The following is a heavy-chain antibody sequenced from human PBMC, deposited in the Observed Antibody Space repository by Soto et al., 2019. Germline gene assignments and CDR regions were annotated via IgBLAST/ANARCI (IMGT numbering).Heavy chain of an antibody. J-gene: IGHJ4*02. V-gene: IGHV3-23*01. CDR2: ISGSGGST. CDR3: ANQRYYDSSGYLDY. CDR1: GFTFSSYA. D-gene: IGHD3-22*01. Sequence: EVQLLESGGGLVQPGGSLRLSCAASGFTFSSYAMSWVRQAPGKGLEWVSAISGSGGSTYYADSVKGRFTISRDNSKNTLYLQMNSLRAEDTAVYYCANQRYYDSSGYLDYWGQGTLVTVSS.